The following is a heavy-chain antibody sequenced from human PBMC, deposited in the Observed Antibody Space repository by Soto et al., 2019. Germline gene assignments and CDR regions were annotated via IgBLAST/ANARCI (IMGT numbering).Heavy chain of an antibody. Sequence: QLQLQESGPRLVKPSETLSITCTVSGASITSSSYYWGWIRQAPGRGLEWIGSIHYSGTTNYKASLKSRVTISLDTSKNQFSLTLSSVTAADTAVYYCAGHWWEPSYFDYWGQGTLVTVSS. CDR3: AGHWWEPSYFDY. D-gene: IGHD1-26*01. CDR2: IHYSGTT. J-gene: IGHJ4*02. V-gene: IGHV4-39*01. CDR1: GASITSSSYY.